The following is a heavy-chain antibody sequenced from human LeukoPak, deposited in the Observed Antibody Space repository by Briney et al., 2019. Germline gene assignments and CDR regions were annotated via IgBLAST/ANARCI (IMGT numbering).Heavy chain of an antibody. J-gene: IGHJ6*02. V-gene: IGHV4-4*07. D-gene: IGHD1-26*01. CDR1: GGYISSYY. CDR2: LDTSGST. Sequence: PSETLSLTCTVSGGYISSYYWNWIRQPAGKGLEWIGRLDTSGSTNFNPSLKSRVTMSVDTSKNQFSLKLSSVTAADTAVYYCARVWEPTYYYGMDVWAKGPRSPSP. CDR3: ARVWEPTYYYGMDV.